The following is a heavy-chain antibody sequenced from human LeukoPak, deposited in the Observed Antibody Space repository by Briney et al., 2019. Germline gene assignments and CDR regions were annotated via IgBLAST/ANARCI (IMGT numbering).Heavy chain of an antibody. CDR3: ARAPYYDILTGYSYFAY. D-gene: IGHD3-9*01. CDR1: GFTFSSYA. V-gene: IGHV3-23*01. Sequence: GGSLRLSCAASGFTFSSYAMTWVRQAPGQGLEWVSAISGSGGSTSYADSVKGRFTISRDNSKNTLYLQMNSLRAEDTAVYYCARAPYYDILTGYSYFAYWGQGTLVTVSS. J-gene: IGHJ4*02. CDR2: ISGSGGST.